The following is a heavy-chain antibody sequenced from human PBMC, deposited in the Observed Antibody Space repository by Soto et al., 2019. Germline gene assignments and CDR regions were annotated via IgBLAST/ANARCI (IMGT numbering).Heavy chain of an antibody. D-gene: IGHD2-21*01. CDR1: GFTFDDYA. CDR2: ISSSSGSI. V-gene: IGHV3-9*01. CDR3: ARPQTSDIVVVIASDAFDI. Sequence: GGSLRLSCAASGFTFDDYAMHWVRQAPGKGLEWVSAISSSSGSICYADSVKGRFTISRDNAKNSLYLQMNSLRAEDTAVYYCARPQTSDIVVVIASDAFDIWGQGTMVTVSS. J-gene: IGHJ3*02.